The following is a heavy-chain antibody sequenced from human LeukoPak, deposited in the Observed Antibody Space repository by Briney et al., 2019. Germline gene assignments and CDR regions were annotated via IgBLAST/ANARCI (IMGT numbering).Heavy chain of an antibody. CDR2: FDPEVGET. CDR1: GYRLTELA. CDR3: AAFNYDSSRFSYYFDH. J-gene: IGHJ4*02. D-gene: IGHD3-22*01. V-gene: IGHV1-24*01. Sequence: ASVKVSCKASGYRLTELATHWVRQAPGKGLEWMGGFDPEVGETLYAQKFQGRVTMTEDTSTDTAYMELSSLKSEDTAVYFCAAFNYDSSRFSYYFDHWGQGTLVTVSS.